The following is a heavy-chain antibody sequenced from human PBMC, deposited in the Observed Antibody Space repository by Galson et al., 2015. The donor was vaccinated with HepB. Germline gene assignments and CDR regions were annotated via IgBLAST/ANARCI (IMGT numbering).Heavy chain of an antibody. D-gene: IGHD3-3*01. CDR1: GDSVSSNSAA. CDR2: TYYRSKWYN. J-gene: IGHJ6*03. V-gene: IGHV6-1*01. Sequence: CAISGDSVSSNSAAWNWIRQSPSRGLEWLGRTYYRSKWYNDYAVSVKSRITINPDTSKNQFSLQLNSVTPEDTAVYYCARDFPHTIFGVVSGYYYYMDVWGKGTTVTVSS. CDR3: ARDFPHTIFGVVSGYYYYMDV.